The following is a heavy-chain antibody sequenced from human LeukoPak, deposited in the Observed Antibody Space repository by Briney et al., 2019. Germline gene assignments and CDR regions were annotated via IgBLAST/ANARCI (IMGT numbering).Heavy chain of an antibody. CDR2: LTAYNGHT. V-gene: IGHV1-18*01. D-gene: IGHD2-2*01. CDR3: ARDYCSSTSCSLPPRSPGDDY. Sequence: ASVKVSCKASGYTFTSYGISWVRQAPGQGLESMGWLTAYNGHTNYAQKLQGRVTITTATSTTTAYMELRSLRSDDTAVYYCARDYCSSTSCSLPPRSPGDDYWGQGTLVTVSS. CDR1: GYTFTSYG. J-gene: IGHJ4*02.